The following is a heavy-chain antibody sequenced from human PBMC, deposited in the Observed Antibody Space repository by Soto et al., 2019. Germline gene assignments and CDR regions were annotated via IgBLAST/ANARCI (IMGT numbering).Heavy chain of an antibody. J-gene: IGHJ4*02. CDR1: GYTFTSYG. Sequence: ASVKVSSKASGYTFTSYGISWVRQAPGQGLEWMGWISAYNGNTNYAQKLQGRVTMTTDTSTSTAYMELRSLRSDDSAVYYCARDRDGGDYDYIWGSYRSHFDYWGQGTLVTVSS. D-gene: IGHD3-16*02. V-gene: IGHV1-18*01. CDR3: ARDRDGGDYDYIWGSYRSHFDY. CDR2: ISAYNGNT.